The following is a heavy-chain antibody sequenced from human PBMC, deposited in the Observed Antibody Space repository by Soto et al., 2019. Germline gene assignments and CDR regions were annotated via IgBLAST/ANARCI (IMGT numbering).Heavy chain of an antibody. J-gene: IGHJ6*02. CDR3: ARALIMVRGVIRPSYYGMDV. D-gene: IGHD3-10*01. CDR1: GGTFSSYA. V-gene: IGHV1-69*06. CDR2: IIPIFGTA. Sequence: GASVKVSCKASGGTFSSYAISWVRQAPGQGLEWMGGIIPIFGTANYAQKFQGRVTITADKSTSTAYMELSSLRSEDTAAYYCARALIMVRGVIRPSYYGMDVWGQGTTVTVSS.